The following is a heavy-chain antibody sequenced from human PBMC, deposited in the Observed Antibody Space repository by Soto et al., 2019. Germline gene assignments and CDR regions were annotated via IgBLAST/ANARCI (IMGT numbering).Heavy chain of an antibody. CDR2: IIPIFGTA. Sequence: QVQLVQSGAEVKKPGSSVKVSCKASGGTFSSYAISWVRQAPGQGLEWMGGIIPIFGTANYAQKFQGRVPITADESTSTAYMELSSLRSEDTAVYYCASYPRIAVAGTGVFGYWGQGTLVTVSS. V-gene: IGHV1-69*12. D-gene: IGHD6-19*01. CDR1: GGTFSSYA. J-gene: IGHJ4*02. CDR3: ASYPRIAVAGTGVFGY.